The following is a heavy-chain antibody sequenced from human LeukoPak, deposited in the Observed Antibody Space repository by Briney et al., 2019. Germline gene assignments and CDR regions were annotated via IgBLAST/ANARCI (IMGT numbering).Heavy chain of an antibody. CDR3: ARRREMATLVYAFDI. J-gene: IGHJ3*02. CDR2: IYWNDDK. V-gene: IGHV2-5*01. Sequence: SGPTLVKPTQTLTLTCTFSGFSLSTSGVGVGWIRQPPGKALEWLALIYWNDDKRYSPSLKSRLTITKDTSKNQVVLTMTNMDPVDTATYYCARRREMATLVYAFDIWGQGTMVTVSS. CDR1: GFSLSTSGVG. D-gene: IGHD5-24*01.